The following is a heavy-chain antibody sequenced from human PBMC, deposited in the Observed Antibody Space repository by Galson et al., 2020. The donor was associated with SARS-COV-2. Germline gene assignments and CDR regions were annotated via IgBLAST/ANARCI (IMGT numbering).Heavy chain of an antibody. CDR1: GFTFSSYS. CDR3: ARDLIDTSDDAFDI. V-gene: IGHV3-21*01. J-gene: IGHJ3*02. Sequence: GESLKISCAASGFTFSSYSMHWVRQAPGKGLEWVSAISRNSDYIFYADSVKGRFTISRDNAKNSLYLQMNSLRAEDTAVYYCARDLIDTSDDAFDIWGQGTMVTVSS. D-gene: IGHD3-22*01. CDR2: ISRNSDYI.